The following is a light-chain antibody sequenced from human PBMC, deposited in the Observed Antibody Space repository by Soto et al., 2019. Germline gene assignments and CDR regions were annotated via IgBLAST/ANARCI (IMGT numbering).Light chain of an antibody. CDR1: SSNTGSNY. Sequence: QSVLTQPPSASGAPGQRVTISCSGSSSNTGSNYVYWYQQLPGTAPKLLIYRNNQRPSGVPDRFSGYKSGTSASLAISGLRSEDEADYSCAAWDDSLSGVVFGAGTKLTVL. J-gene: IGLJ1*01. CDR2: RNN. V-gene: IGLV1-47*01. CDR3: AAWDDSLSGVV.